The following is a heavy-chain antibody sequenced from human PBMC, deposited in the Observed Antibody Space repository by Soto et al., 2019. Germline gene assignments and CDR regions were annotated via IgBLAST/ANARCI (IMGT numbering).Heavy chain of an antibody. J-gene: IGHJ4*02. CDR3: AKGPDSSGYYYSVH. CDR1: GFTFSSYG. Sequence: QVQLVESGGGVVQPGRSLRLSCAASGFTFSSYGMHWVRQAPGKGLEWVAVISYDGSNKYYADSVKGRSTISRDNSKNTLYLQMNSLRAEDTAVYYCAKGPDSSGYYYSVHWGQGTLVTVSS. V-gene: IGHV3-30*18. D-gene: IGHD3-22*01. CDR2: ISYDGSNK.